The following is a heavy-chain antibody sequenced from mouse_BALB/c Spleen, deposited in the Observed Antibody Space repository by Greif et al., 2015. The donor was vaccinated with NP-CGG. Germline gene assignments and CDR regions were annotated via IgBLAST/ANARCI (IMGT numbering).Heavy chain of an antibody. CDR2: INPSTGYT. V-gene: IGHV1-7*01. D-gene: IGHD4-1*01. CDR3: ARKGLTGAFDY. J-gene: IGHJ2*01. Sequence: QAQLKQSGAELAKPGASVKMSCKASGYTFTSYWMHWVKQRPGQGLEWIGYINPSTGYTEYNQKFKDKATLTADKSSSTAYMQLSSLTSEDSAVYYCARKGLTGAFDYWGQGTTLTVSS. CDR1: GYTFTSYW.